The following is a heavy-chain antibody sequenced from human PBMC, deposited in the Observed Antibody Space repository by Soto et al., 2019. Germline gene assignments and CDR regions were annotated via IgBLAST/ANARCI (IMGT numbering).Heavy chain of an antibody. CDR1: GGSISSYY. V-gene: IGHV4-59*01. D-gene: IGHD3-22*01. CDR3: ARVAEMNYYDSSGYLYYFDY. Sequence: SETLSLTCTVSGGSISSYYWSWIRQPPGKGLEWIGYIYYSGSTNYNPSLKSRVTIVDTSKNQFSLKLSSVTAADTAVYYCARVAEMNYYDSSGYLYYFDYWGQGTLVTVSS. J-gene: IGHJ4*02. CDR2: IYYSGST.